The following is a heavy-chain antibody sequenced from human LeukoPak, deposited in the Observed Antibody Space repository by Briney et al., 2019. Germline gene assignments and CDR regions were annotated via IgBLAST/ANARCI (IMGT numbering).Heavy chain of an antibody. J-gene: IGHJ3*02. V-gene: IGHV4-59*08. D-gene: IGHD4-17*01. CDR3: ARHADTTVTAFDI. Sequence: PSETLSLTCTVSGGSISSYYWSWIRQPPGKGLEWIGYIYYSGSTNYNPSLKSRVTISVDTSKNQFSLKLSSVTAADTAVYYCARHADTTVTAFDIWGQGTVVTVSS. CDR1: GGSISSYY. CDR2: IYYSGST.